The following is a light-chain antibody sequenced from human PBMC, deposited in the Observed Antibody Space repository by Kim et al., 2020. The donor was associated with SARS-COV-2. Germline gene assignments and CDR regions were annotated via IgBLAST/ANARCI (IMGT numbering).Light chain of an antibody. J-gene: IGLJ3*02. CDR2: RDS. Sequence: VALGRTARITCGGNNIGSKNVHWYQQKPGQAPVLVIYRDSNRPSGIPERFSGSNSGNTATLTISRAQAGDEADYYCQVWDSSSWVFGGGTQLTVL. CDR3: QVWDSSSWV. CDR1: NIGSKN. V-gene: IGLV3-9*01.